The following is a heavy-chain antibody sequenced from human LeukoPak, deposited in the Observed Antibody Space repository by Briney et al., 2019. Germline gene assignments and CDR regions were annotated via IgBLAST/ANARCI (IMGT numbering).Heavy chain of an antibody. J-gene: IGHJ6*02. Sequence: SETLSLTCAVYGGSFSGYYWSWIRQPPGKGLEWIGEINHSGSTNYNPSLKSRVTISVDTSKNQFSLKLSSVTAADTAVYYCAIWFGALYYYYGMDVWGQGTTVTVSS. V-gene: IGHV4-34*01. D-gene: IGHD3-10*01. CDR1: GGSFSGYY. CDR2: INHSGST. CDR3: AIWFGALYYYYGMDV.